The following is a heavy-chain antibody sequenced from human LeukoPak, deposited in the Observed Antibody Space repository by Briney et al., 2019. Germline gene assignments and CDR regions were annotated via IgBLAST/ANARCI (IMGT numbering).Heavy chain of an antibody. Sequence: ASVKVSCKASGYSFTTFYMHWVRQAPGQGLEWIGIINPSGGTTSQAQKFQGRVTMTRDTSTSTVYMELSSLRSEDTAVYYCASLATIGSDSFDTWGQGTMVTVSS. J-gene: IGHJ3*02. CDR2: INPSGGTT. CDR1: GYSFTTFY. CDR3: ASLATIGSDSFDT. D-gene: IGHD2-2*03. V-gene: IGHV1-46*01.